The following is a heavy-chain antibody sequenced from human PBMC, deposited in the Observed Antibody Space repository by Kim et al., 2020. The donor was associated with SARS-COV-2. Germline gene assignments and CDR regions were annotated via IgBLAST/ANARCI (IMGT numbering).Heavy chain of an antibody. CDR1: GFTFSRHW. Sequence: GGSLRLSCVVSGFTFSRHWMTWVRQAPGKGLEWVATLTENGSEQFYVDSVKGRFTISRDNAKNSLYLQMSSLRAEDTALYYGVTNGWYLFDKWGQGTVVAVSS. D-gene: IGHD6-19*01. CDR3: VTNGWYLFDK. V-gene: IGHV3-7*01. CDR2: LTENGSEQ. J-gene: IGHJ4*02.